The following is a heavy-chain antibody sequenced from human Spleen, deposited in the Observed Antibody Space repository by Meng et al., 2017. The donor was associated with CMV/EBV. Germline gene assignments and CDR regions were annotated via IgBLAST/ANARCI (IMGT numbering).Heavy chain of an antibody. D-gene: IGHD6-13*01. V-gene: IGHV4-59*01. CDR2: IYYSGST. Sequence: SETLSLTCTVSGGSISSYYWSWIRQPPGKGLEWIGYIYYSGSTNYNPSLKSRVTISVDTSKNQFSLKLSSVTAADTAVYYCTRDRGSSWYDYWGQGTLVTVSS. CDR3: TRDRGSSWYDY. J-gene: IGHJ4*02. CDR1: GGSISSYY.